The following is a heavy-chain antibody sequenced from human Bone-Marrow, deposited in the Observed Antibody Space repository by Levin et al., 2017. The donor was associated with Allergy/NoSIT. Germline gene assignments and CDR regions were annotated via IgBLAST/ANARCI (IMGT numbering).Heavy chain of an antibody. CDR1: GFTFSSYA. Sequence: VASVKVSCAASGFTFSSYAMAWVRQAPGKGLEWVSAITGSGGTTYYADSVKGRFTISRDNSKNTLYLHMNSLRAEDTAVYYCAKCILNYWYFDLWGRGTLVPVSS. J-gene: IGHJ2*01. D-gene: IGHD2-21*01. CDR3: AKCILNYWYFDL. V-gene: IGHV3-23*01. CDR2: ITGSGGTT.